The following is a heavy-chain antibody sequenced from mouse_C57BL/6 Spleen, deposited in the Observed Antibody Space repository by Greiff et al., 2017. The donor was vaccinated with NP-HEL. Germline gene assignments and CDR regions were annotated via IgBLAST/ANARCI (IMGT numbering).Heavy chain of an antibody. V-gene: IGHV2-5*01. CDR2: IWRGGST. CDR3: ALYYGNYTSPYYAMDY. J-gene: IGHJ4*01. Sequence: QVQLQQSGPGLVQPSQSLSITCTVSGFSLTSYGVHWVRQSPGKGLEWLGVIWRGGSTDYNAAFMSRLSITKDNSKSQVFFKMNSLQADDTAIYYCALYYGNYTSPYYAMDYWGQGTSVTVSS. CDR1: GFSLTSYG. D-gene: IGHD2-1*01.